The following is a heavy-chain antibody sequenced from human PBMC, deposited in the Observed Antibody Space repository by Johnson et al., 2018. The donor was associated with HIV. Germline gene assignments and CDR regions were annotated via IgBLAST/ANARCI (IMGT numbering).Heavy chain of an antibody. CDR1: GFTFDDYG. CDR3: ARGGRKQLACDAFDI. J-gene: IGHJ3*02. V-gene: IGHV3-20*04. Sequence: MLLVESGGGVVRPGGSLRLSCAASGFTFDDYGMSWVRQAPGKGLEWVSGINWNGGSTGYADSVKGRFIISRDNAKNSLYLQMNSLRAEDTALYYCARGGRKQLACDAFDIWGQVTMVTVSS. D-gene: IGHD6-6*01. CDR2: INWNGGST.